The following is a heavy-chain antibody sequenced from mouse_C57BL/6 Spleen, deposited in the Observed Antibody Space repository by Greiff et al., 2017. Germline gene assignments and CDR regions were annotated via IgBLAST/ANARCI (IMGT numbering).Heavy chain of an antibody. CDR1: GYTFTSYG. D-gene: IGHD4-1*01. V-gene: IGHV1-81*01. CDR3: ANLGRDSYYFDY. J-gene: IGHJ2*01. Sequence: VQLQQSGAELARPGASVKLSCKASGYTFTSYGISWVKQRTGQGLEWIGEIYPRSGNTYYNEKFKGKATLTVDTSSSTAYMQLSSLTSEDSAVYYCANLGRDSYYFDYWGQGTTLTVSS. CDR2: IYPRSGNT.